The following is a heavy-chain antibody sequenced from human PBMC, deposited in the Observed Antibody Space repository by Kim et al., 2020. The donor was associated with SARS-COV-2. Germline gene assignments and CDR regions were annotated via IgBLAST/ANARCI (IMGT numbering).Heavy chain of an antibody. CDR3: ASRLYCSGGSCYL. Sequence: GGSLRLSCAASGFTFSNYGMHWVRQAPGKGLEWVAVIWYDGNKNYYTDSVKGRFTISRDNSKNTLYLQMNSLRAEDTAVYYCASRLYCSGGSCYLWGQGTLVTVSS. J-gene: IGHJ4*02. CDR1: GFTFSNYG. D-gene: IGHD2-15*01. V-gene: IGHV3-33*03. CDR2: IWYDGNKN.